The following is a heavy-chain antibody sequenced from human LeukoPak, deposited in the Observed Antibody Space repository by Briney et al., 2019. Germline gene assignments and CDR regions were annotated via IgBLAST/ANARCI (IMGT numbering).Heavy chain of an antibody. CDR3: RTYYYDSSGYYSFDY. V-gene: IGHV3-23*01. CDR1: GFTFSSYA. D-gene: IGHD3-22*01. J-gene: IGHJ4*02. CDR2: ISGSGGST. Sequence: GRSLRLSCAASGFTFSSYAMSWVRQAPGKGLEWVSAISGSGGSTYYADSVKGRFTISRDNSKNTLYLQMNSLRAEDTAVYYCRTYYYDSSGYYSFDYWGQGTLVTVSS.